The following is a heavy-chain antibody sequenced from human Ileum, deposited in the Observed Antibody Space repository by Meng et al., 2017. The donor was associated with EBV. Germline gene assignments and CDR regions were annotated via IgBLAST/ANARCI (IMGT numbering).Heavy chain of an antibody. D-gene: IGHD3-16*01. CDR3: ALVGGCNDYYCGAFDF. CDR1: GFTFSNYA. Sequence: VPRVVAGGGLVQPGGSLRLSCAASGFTFSNYAMSWVRQAPGKGLEWVSSITDGGAHTYYADSVKGRFTISRDNSKNTLFLQMNSLRAEDTALYYCALVGGCNDYYCGAFDFWGQGTMVTVSS. CDR2: ITDGGAHT. J-gene: IGHJ3*01. V-gene: IGHV3-23*04.